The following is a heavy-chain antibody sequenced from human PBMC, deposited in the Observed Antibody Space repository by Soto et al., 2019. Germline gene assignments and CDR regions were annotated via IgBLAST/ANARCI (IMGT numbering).Heavy chain of an antibody. D-gene: IGHD3-10*01. CDR2: ISGSGGST. Sequence: GGSLRLSCAASGFTFSSYAMSWVRQAPGKGLEWVSAISGSGGSTYYADSVKGRFTISRDNSKNTLYLQMNSLRAEDTAVYYCAKDLGRGLDYWYFDLWGRGTLVTVSS. CDR3: AKDLGRGLDYWYFDL. CDR1: GFTFSSYA. V-gene: IGHV3-23*01. J-gene: IGHJ2*01.